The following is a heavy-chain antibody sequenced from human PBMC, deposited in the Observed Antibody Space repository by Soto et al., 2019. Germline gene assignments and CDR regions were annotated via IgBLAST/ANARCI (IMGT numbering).Heavy chain of an antibody. V-gene: IGHV3-23*01. CDR2: ISGTGGGT. CDR3: AKANYDFWSGYYGYYYYGMDV. Sequence: EVQLLESGGGLVQPGGSLRLSCAASGFTFSSYAMSWVRQAPGRGLEWVSAISGTGGGTYYADSVKGRFTISRDTSKNTLYLQMNSLRAEDTAVYYCAKANYDFWSGYYGYYYYGMDVWGQGTTVTVSS. J-gene: IGHJ6*02. CDR1: GFTFSSYA. D-gene: IGHD3-3*01.